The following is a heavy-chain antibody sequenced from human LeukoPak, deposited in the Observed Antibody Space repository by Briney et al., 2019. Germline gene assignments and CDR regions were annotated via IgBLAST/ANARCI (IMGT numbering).Heavy chain of an antibody. J-gene: IGHJ4*02. V-gene: IGHV4-59*08. CDR1: GGSISSYY. D-gene: IGHD1/OR15-1a*01. Sequence: SETLSLTCTVSGGSISSYYWSWIRQPPGKGLDWIGYIYYGGRTNYNPSLKSRATMSIDTAKNQFSLNLTSVTAADTAVYCCARSISGTRSKSDCWGQGTLVTVPS. CDR2: IYYGGRT. CDR3: ARSISGTRSKSDC.